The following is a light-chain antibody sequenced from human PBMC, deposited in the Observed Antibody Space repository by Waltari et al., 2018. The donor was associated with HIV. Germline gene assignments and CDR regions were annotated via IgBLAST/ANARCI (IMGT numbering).Light chain of an antibody. Sequence: IQLTQSPAALSVSPGERAVLSCRASQTVSGALAWDQFHPGQASTLLVYDTSVRATGVPERFRGSGSGTDVTLTISGLQSEDFAVDYCQQYHVRSPLPFGGGT. J-gene: IGKJ4*01. V-gene: IGKV3D-15*01. CDR2: DTS. CDR1: QTVSGA. CDR3: QQYHVRSPLP.